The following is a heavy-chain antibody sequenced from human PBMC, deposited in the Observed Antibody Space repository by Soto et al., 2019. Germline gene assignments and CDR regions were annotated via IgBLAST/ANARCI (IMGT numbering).Heavy chain of an antibody. D-gene: IGHD3-9*01. CDR2: LLSDGSKQ. CDR1: RFAFSYYA. Sequence: GGSLVLSCAASRFAFSYYAMHWTRQAPGKGLEWMAVLLSDGSKQYYAESVKGRFTISRDNAKNSLYLQMNSLRAEDTAVYYCARDSKVLRYFDWPLDAFDIWGQGTMVTVSS. J-gene: IGHJ3*02. CDR3: ARDSKVLRYFDWPLDAFDI. V-gene: IGHV3-30*04.